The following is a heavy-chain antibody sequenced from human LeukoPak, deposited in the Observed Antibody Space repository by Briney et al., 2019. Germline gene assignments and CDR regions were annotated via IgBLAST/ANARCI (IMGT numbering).Heavy chain of an antibody. V-gene: IGHV3-33*06. CDR3: AKAVVPAATVTNWFDP. Sequence: PGGSLRLSCAASGFTFSSYGMHWVRQAPGKGLEWVAVIWYDGSNKYYADSVKGRFTISRDNSKNTLYLQMNSLRAEDTAVYYCAKAVVPAATVTNWFDPWGQGTLVTVSS. J-gene: IGHJ5*02. D-gene: IGHD2-2*01. CDR2: IWYDGSNK. CDR1: GFTFSSYG.